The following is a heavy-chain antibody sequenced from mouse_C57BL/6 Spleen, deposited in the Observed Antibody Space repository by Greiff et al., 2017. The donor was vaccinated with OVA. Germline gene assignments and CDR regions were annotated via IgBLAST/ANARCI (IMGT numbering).Heavy chain of an antibody. CDR2: IYPGSGNT. V-gene: IGHV1-76*01. Sequence: QVQLKESGAELVRPGASVKLSCKASGYTFTDYYINWVKQRPGQGLEWIARIYPGSGNTYYNEKFKGKATLTAEKSSSTAYMQLSSLTSEDSAVYFCAREDSSGGLDYFDYWGQGTTLTVSS. CDR3: AREDSSGGLDYFDY. J-gene: IGHJ2*01. CDR1: GYTFTDYY. D-gene: IGHD3-2*02.